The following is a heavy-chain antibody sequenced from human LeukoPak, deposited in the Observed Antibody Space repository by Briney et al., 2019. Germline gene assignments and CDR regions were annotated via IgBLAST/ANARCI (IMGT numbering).Heavy chain of an antibody. Sequence: PSETLSLTCAVYGGSFSGYYWSWIRQPPGKGLEWIGEINHSGSTNYNPSLKSRVTISVDTSKNQFSLKLSSVTAADTAVYYCARVRPGLAAAGPRDYWAREPWSPSPQ. CDR1: GGSFSGYY. CDR3: ARVRPGLAAAGPRDY. V-gene: IGHV4-34*01. D-gene: IGHD6-13*01. J-gene: IGHJ4*02. CDR2: INHSGST.